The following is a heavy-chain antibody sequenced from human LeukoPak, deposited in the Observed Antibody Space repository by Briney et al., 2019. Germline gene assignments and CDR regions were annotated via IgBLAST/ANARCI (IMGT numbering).Heavy chain of an antibody. CDR1: GGTFISYA. Sequence: GASVKVSCKASGGTFISYASSWVRQAPGQGGEWMGGIIPIFGTANYAQKFQGRVTITADESTSTAYMELSSLRSEATAVYYCARGVVPAAIRGAFQHWGQGTLVTVSS. J-gene: IGHJ1*01. CDR2: IIPIFGTA. D-gene: IGHD2-2*02. CDR3: ARGVVPAAIRGAFQH. V-gene: IGHV1-69*13.